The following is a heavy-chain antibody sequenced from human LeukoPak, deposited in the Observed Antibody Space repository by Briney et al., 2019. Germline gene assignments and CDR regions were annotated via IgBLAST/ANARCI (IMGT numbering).Heavy chain of an antibody. CDR2: ISSDGNTE. CDR3: ARDSVNGPFVISLDL. Sequence: PGGSLRLSCAAAGFSFSSYPMNWVRQAPGKGLEWVSHISSDGNTESYVDAPRGRFTMSRDNDKNPLFLLINSLRVEDTAVYYCARDSVNGPFVISLDLWGQGALVTVSS. CDR1: GFSFSSYP. J-gene: IGHJ4*02. D-gene: IGHD2-8*01. V-gene: IGHV3-48*03.